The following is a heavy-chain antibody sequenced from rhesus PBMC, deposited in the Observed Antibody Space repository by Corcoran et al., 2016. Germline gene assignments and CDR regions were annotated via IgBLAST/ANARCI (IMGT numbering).Heavy chain of an antibody. CDR3: ARGYSGSFRAFDF. Sequence: EVQLVESGGGLAKPGGSLRLSCAASGFTFSRSWMHWVRQTPGKGLEWISAINRGGGSTNYAASVKGRFTISRDNSKNPLSLQMNSLRAEDTAVYYCARGYSGSFRAFDFWGQGLRVNVAS. J-gene: IGHJ3*01. CDR1: GFTFSRSW. D-gene: IGHD6-25*01. V-gene: IGHV3S42*01. CDR2: INRGGGST.